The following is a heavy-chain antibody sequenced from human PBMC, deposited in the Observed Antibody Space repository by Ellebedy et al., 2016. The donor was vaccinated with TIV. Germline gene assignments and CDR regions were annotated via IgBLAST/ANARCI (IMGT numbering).Heavy chain of an antibody. CDR1: GGSVSSTNHY. J-gene: IGHJ4*02. CDR2: IYYSGRT. Sequence: MPSETLSLTCTVSGGSVSSTNHYWSWIRQPLGKGLEWIGYIYYSGRTDYNPSLKSRVTISIDMSKNQFSLRLSSVTAADTAVYYCARVAYGGLCEYWGQGALVTVSS. V-gene: IGHV4-61*01. CDR3: ARVAYGGLCEY. D-gene: IGHD4-23*01.